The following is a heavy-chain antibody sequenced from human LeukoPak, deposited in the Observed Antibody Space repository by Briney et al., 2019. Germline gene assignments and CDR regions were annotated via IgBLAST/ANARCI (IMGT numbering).Heavy chain of an antibody. D-gene: IGHD1-26*01. V-gene: IGHV3-7*01. Sequence: GGSLRLSCAASGFTFTIYRMNWVRQAPGKGLEWVANIKQDGSEKYYVDSVKGRFTISRDNAKNSLFLQMNSLRAEDTAVYYCARDTRTFDYWGQGTPVTVSS. CDR1: GFTFTIYR. CDR3: ARDTRTFDY. CDR2: IKQDGSEK. J-gene: IGHJ4*02.